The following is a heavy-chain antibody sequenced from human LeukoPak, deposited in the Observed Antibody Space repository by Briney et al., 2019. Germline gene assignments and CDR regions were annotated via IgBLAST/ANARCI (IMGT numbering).Heavy chain of an antibody. Sequence: SETLPLTCTVSGGSINNYYWSWIRQPAGKGLEWIGRIYTSGSTNFNPSLMSRVTMSVDTSKNQFSLRLSSVTAADTAVYYCARESQVAVAGSGWYFDLWGRGTLVTVSS. J-gene: IGHJ2*01. V-gene: IGHV4-4*07. CDR2: IYTSGST. CDR3: ARESQVAVAGSGWYFDL. CDR1: GGSINNYY. D-gene: IGHD6-19*01.